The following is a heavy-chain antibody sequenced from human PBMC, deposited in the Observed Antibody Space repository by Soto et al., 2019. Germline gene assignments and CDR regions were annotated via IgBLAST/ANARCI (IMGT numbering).Heavy chain of an antibody. V-gene: IGHV1-3*01. CDR1: GYTFTSYA. J-gene: IGHJ3*02. CDR2: INAGNGNT. D-gene: IGHD4-17*01. Sequence: ASVKVSCKASGYTFTSYAMQWVRQAPGQRLEWMGWINAGNGNTKYSQKFQGRVTITTDTSTSTDYMEVRSLRSDDTAVYYCARERGPYYGGAFDIWGQRTTVTVSS. CDR3: ARERGPYYGGAFDI.